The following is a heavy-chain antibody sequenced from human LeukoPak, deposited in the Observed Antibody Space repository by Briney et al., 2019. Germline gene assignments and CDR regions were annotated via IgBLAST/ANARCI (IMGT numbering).Heavy chain of an antibody. CDR3: AKVNAGSAFDY. CDR1: GSTFSSYA. CDR2: ISDSGGST. J-gene: IGHJ4*02. Sequence: GGSLRLSCAASGSTFSSYAMSWVPQAPGKGLEWVSAISDSGGSTYYADSVKGRFTISRDNSKNTLYLQMNSLRAEDTAVYYCAKVNAGSAFDYWGQGTLVTVSS. V-gene: IGHV3-23*01.